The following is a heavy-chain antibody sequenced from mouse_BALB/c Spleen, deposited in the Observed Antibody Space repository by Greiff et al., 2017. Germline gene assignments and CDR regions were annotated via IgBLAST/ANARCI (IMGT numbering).Heavy chain of an antibody. CDR1: GFTFSSFG. V-gene: IGHV5-17*02. Sequence: VQLKESGGGLVQPGGSRKLSCAASGFTFSSFGMHWVRQAPEKGLEWVAYISSGSSTIYYADTVKGRFTISRDNPKNTLFLQMTSLRSEDTAMYYCARDGNYGYYAMDYWGQGTSVTVSS. D-gene: IGHD2-1*01. J-gene: IGHJ4*01. CDR2: ISSGSSTI. CDR3: ARDGNYGYYAMDY.